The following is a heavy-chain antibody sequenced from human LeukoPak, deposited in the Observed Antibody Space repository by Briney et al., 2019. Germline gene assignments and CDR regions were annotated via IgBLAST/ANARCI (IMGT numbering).Heavy chain of an antibody. CDR2: ISSSGSTI. CDR1: GFTFRSYE. D-gene: IGHD6-13*01. CDR3: ARQQPAFDY. V-gene: IGHV3-48*03. J-gene: IGHJ4*02. Sequence: GGSLRLSCAASGFTFRSYEMNWVRQAPGKGLEWVSYISSSGSTIFYADSVKGRFTISRDNAKDSLYLQMNSLRAEDTAVYYCARQQPAFDYWGQGTLVTVSS.